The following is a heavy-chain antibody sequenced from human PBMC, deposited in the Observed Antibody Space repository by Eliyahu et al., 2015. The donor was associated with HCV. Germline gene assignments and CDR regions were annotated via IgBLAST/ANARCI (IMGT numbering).Heavy chain of an antibody. Sequence: SGGSTYYADSVKGRFTISRDNSKNTLYLQMNSLRAEDTAVYYCAKDTDTTVTTXVVDYWGQGTLVTVSS. V-gene: IGHV3-23*01. CDR3: AKDTDTTVTTXVVDY. CDR2: SGGST. D-gene: IGHD4-17*01. J-gene: IGHJ4*02.